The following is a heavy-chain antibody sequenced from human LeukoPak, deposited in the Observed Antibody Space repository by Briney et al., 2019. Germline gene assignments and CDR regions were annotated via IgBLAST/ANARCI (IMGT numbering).Heavy chain of an antibody. V-gene: IGHV3-48*03. Sequence: GGSLRLSCAASGFTFSSYEMNWVRQAPGKGLEWVSYISSSGSTIYYADSVKGRFTISRDNAKNSLYLQMNSLRAEDTAVYYCARDRSGRMTAVTSFDYWGQGTLVTVSS. CDR2: ISSSGSTI. J-gene: IGHJ4*02. CDR3: ARDRSGRMTAVTSFDY. D-gene: IGHD4-17*01. CDR1: GFTFSSYE.